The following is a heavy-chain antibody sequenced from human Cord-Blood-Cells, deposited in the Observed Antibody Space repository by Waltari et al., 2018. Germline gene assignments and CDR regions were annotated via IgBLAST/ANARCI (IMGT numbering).Heavy chain of an antibody. J-gene: IGHJ4*02. D-gene: IGHD3-10*01. V-gene: IGHV1-2*02. CDR2: INPNSGGT. CDR1: GYTFTGYY. Sequence: QVQLVQSGAEVKKPGASVKVSCKASGYTFTGYYMHWVRQAPGQGLEWMGWINPNSGGTNYAQKFQGRVTMTRDTSISTAYMELRRLRSDDTAVYYCARDPFTMVRGVIIDYWGQGTLVTVSS. CDR3: ARDPFTMVRGVIIDY.